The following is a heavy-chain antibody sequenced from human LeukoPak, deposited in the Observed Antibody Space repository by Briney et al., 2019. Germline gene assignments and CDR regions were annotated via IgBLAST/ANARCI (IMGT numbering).Heavy chain of an antibody. V-gene: IGHV3-23*01. Sequence: PGGSLRLSCAASGFTFSSYAMSWVRQAPGKGLEWVSAISGSGGSTYYADSVKGRFTISRDNSKNTLHLQMNSLRAEDTAVYYCAKFGRAFGGVIVIVGFDYWGQGTLVTVSS. CDR1: GFTFSSYA. CDR2: ISGSGGST. J-gene: IGHJ4*02. D-gene: IGHD3-16*02. CDR3: AKFGRAFGGVIVIVGFDY.